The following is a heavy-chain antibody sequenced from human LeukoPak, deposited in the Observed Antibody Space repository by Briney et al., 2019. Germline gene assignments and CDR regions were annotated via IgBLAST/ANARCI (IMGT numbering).Heavy chain of an antibody. Sequence: GGSLRLSCAASGFTFSSYSMNWVRQAPGKGLEWVSSTSSSSSYIYYADSVKGRFTISRDNSKNTLYLQMNSLRAEDTAVYYCAKGGSYFTYMDYYYYGMDVWGQGTTVTVSS. CDR1: GFTFSSYS. V-gene: IGHV3-21*04. CDR3: AKGGSYFTYMDYYYYGMDV. D-gene: IGHD1-26*01. CDR2: TSSSSSYI. J-gene: IGHJ6*02.